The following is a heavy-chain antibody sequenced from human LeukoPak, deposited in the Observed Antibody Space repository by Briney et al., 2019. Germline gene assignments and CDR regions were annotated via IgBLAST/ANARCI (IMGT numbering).Heavy chain of an antibody. D-gene: IGHD2-2*01. J-gene: IGHJ4*01. CDR3: ATEEVRSTGRFDN. CDR1: GYIFSDYS. CDR2: IIPNSGGT. Sequence: ASVRVSCKASGYIFSDYSIHWVRQAPGQGREWMGWIIPNSGGTHYAQNFQGRVSMTGDTSSSTAYMELSRLRCDDTAVYYCATEEVRSTGRFDNWGPGTLVSVSS. V-gene: IGHV1-2*02.